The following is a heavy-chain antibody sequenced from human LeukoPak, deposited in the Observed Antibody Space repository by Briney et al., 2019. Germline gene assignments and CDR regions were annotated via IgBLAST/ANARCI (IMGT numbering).Heavy chain of an antibody. Sequence: PSETLSLTCAVYGESMIGHYWTWIRQPPGKRLEWIGEIHHSGGTNSNPSLKNRVTMSMDMSKNQFSLKLNSVTAADTAVYFCARATASGSGRAYDRWAQGNLVPVSS. J-gene: IGHJ5*02. D-gene: IGHD3-10*01. CDR3: ARATASGSGRAYDR. CDR2: IHHSGGT. V-gene: IGHV4-34*01. CDR1: GESMIGHY.